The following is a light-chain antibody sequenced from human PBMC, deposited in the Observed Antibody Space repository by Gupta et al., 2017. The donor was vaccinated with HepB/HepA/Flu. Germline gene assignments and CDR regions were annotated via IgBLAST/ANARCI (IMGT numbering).Light chain of an antibody. CDR3: MLSHSSAGV. V-gene: IGLV5-45*01. CDR2: YKSDSDK. J-gene: IGLJ2*01. CDR1: SCISVGTYR. Sequence: QAVLTQPASLSASPGASARLPCTLRSCISVGTYRIYWYQQTPGSPPQYLPRYKSDSDKQQGSGGPRRFSGSNDASAKAGILLTSGLQADDEADYYCMLSHSSAGVFGGGTKLTVL.